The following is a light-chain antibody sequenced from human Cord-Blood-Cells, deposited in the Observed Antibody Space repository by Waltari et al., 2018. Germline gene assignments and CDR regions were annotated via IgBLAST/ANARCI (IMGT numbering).Light chain of an antibody. Sequence: QSALTQPPSASGSPGQSVTISCTGTSSAVGGYNYVPWYQQHPGKAPKLMIYEVSKRPSGVPDAFSGSKSGNTASLTVSGLQAEDEADYYCSSYAGSNNYVFGTGTKVTVL. CDR1: SSAVGGYNY. J-gene: IGLJ1*01. CDR3: SSYAGSNNYV. V-gene: IGLV2-8*01. CDR2: EVS.